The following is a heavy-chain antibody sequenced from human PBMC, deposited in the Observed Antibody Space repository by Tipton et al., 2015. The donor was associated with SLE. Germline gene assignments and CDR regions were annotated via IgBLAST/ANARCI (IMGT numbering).Heavy chain of an antibody. J-gene: IGHJ3*02. CDR3: ARDGDDDGAFDI. CDR1: GLTFNVYA. V-gene: IGHV3-30*04. CDR2: ISYDGTNK. D-gene: IGHD5-24*01. Sequence: RSLRLSCATCGLTFNVYAMHWVRQAPGEGLEWVSTISYDGTNKYYADSVKGRFTTSRDNSQNTLYLQMQSLRPEDTAVYYCARDGDDDGAFDIWGQGTMVSVSS.